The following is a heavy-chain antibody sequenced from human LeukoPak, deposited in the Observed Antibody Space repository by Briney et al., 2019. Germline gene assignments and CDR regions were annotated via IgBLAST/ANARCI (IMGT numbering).Heavy chain of an antibody. V-gene: IGHV3-30*18. Sequence: GGSLRLSCAASGFTVSSNEMSWVRQAPGKGLEWVAVISYDGSNKYYADSVKGRFTISRDNSKNTLYLQMNSLRAEDTAVYYCAKDHPSGSYSPFDYWGQGTLVTVSS. CDR1: GFTVSSNE. J-gene: IGHJ4*02. D-gene: IGHD3-10*01. CDR2: ISYDGSNK. CDR3: AKDHPSGSYSPFDY.